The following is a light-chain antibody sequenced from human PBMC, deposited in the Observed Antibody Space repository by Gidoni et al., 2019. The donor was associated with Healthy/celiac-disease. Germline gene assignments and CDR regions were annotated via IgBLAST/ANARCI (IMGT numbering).Light chain of an antibody. Sequence: DIQMTQSPSSLSASGGDSVTITCRASQSISSYLNWYQQKPGKAPKLLIYAASSLQSGVPSRFSGSGSGTDFTLTISSLQPEDFATYYCQQSYSTPYTFXXXTKLEIK. CDR1: QSISSY. CDR3: QQSYSTPYT. CDR2: AAS. J-gene: IGKJ2*01. V-gene: IGKV1-39*01.